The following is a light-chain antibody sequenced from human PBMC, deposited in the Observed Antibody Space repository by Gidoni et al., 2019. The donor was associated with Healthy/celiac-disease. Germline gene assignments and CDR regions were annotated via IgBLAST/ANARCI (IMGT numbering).Light chain of an antibody. CDR2: EDN. Sequence: NFMLTQPHSVSESPGQTVTISCTGSSGSIASNYVQWYRQRPGSAPTTVIYEDNQRPSGVPDRFSGSIDSSSNAAALTISGLKTEDEADYYCQSYDSSNWVFGGGTKLTVL. CDR1: SGSIASNY. CDR3: QSYDSSNWV. J-gene: IGLJ3*02. V-gene: IGLV6-57*02.